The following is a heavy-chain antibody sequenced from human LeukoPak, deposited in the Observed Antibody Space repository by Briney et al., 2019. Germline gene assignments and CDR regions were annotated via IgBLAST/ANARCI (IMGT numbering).Heavy chain of an antibody. CDR3: ARDTKRSRARWENLGIDP. J-gene: IGHJ5*02. CDR2: IITYNGNT. D-gene: IGHD3-16*01. V-gene: IGHV1-18*01. Sequence: ASVKVSCKASGYTFTSYGISWVRQAPGQGLEWMGYIITYNGNTNYAQKLQGRVTITTDTSTSTAYMELGSLRSDDTAVYYCARDTKRSRARWENLGIDPWGQGTLVTVSS. CDR1: GYTFTSYG.